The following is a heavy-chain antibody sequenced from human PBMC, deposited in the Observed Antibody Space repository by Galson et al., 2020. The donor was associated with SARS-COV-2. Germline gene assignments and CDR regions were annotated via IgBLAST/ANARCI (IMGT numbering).Heavy chain of an antibody. CDR2: IWHDGSKK. V-gene: IGHV3-33*01. J-gene: IGHJ4*02. CDR1: GFNFRNYG. CDR3: ARDGGVNRALDY. D-gene: IGHD3-16*01. Sequence: GGSLRLSCAASGFNFRNYGMHWVRQVPGKGLQWVAVIWHDGSKKYYVDSVRGRFTVSRDNSKNTLYLQMNSLRVDDTAVYFCARDGGVNRALDYWGQGILVTVSS.